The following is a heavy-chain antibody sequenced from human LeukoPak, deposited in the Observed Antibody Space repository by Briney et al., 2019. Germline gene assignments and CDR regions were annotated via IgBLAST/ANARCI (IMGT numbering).Heavy chain of an antibody. CDR3: ARVEEWLRLDY. Sequence: SETLSLTCTVSGGSISSYYWSWIRQPPGKGLEWIGYIYYSGSTNYNPSLKSRVTISVDTSKDQFSLKLSSVTAADTAVYYCARVEEWLRLDYWGQGTLVTVSS. V-gene: IGHV4-59*01. CDR1: GGSISSYY. D-gene: IGHD5-12*01. J-gene: IGHJ4*02. CDR2: IYYSGST.